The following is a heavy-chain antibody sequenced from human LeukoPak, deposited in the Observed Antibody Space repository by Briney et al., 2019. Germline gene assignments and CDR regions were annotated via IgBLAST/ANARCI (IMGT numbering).Heavy chain of an antibody. CDR1: GFTFSSYW. D-gene: IGHD3-22*01. J-gene: IGHJ3*02. CDR3: ARDRHDSSGYYPGHAFDI. V-gene: IGHV3-7*01. CDR2: IKQDGSEK. Sequence: GGSLRLSCAASGFTFSSYWMSWVRQAPGKGLEWVANIKQDGSEKYYVDSVKGRFTISRDNAKNSLYLQMNSLRAEDTAVYYCARDRHDSSGYYPGHAFDIWGQGTMVTVSS.